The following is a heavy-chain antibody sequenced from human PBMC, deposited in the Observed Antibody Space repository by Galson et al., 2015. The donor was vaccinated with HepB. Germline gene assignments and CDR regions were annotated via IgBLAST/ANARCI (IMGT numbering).Heavy chain of an antibody. J-gene: IGHJ4*02. V-gene: IGHV3-23*01. CDR3: VKDGTTDALDY. CDR2: ISVISSYT. D-gene: IGHD1-1*01. CDR1: GFTFSAFG. Sequence: SLRLSCAASGFTFSAFGMNWVRQAPGKGLEWVSHISVISSYTSYTDSVKGRFTISRDNFKNTVYLQLNTLRAEDTATYYCVKDGTTDALDYWGQGTLVTVSS.